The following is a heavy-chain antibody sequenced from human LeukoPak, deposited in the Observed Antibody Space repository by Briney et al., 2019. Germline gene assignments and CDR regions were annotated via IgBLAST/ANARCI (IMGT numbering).Heavy chain of an antibody. D-gene: IGHD6-13*01. CDR2: IYYSGST. CDR3: ARRGIPLFYGVDV. Sequence: SETLSLTCTVSGGSISSSSYYWGWIRQPPGKGLEWIGSIYYSGSTYYNPSLKSRVTISVDTSKNQFSLKLSSVTAAGTAVYYCARRGIPLFYGVDVWGQGTTVTVSS. CDR1: GGSISSSSYY. J-gene: IGHJ6*02. V-gene: IGHV4-39*01.